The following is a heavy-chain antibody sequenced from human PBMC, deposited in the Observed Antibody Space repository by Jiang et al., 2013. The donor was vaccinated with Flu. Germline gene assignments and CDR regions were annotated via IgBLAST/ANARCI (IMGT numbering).Heavy chain of an antibody. J-gene: IGHJ3*02. CDR1: GGTFSSYA. CDR2: IIPIFGTA. D-gene: IGHD2-8*01. CDR3: ARGAVLMVYAIRGLGAFDI. V-gene: IGHV1-69*06. Sequence: SGAEVKKPGSSVKVSCKASGGTFSSYAISWVRQAPGQGLEWMGGIIPIFGTANYAQKFQGRVTITADKSTSTAYMELSSLRSEDTAVYYCARGAVLMVYAIRGLGAFDIWGQGTMVTVSS.